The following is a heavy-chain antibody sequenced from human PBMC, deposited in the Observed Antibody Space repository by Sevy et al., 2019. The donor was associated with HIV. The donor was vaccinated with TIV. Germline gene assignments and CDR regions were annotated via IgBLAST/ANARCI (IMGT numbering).Heavy chain of an antibody. D-gene: IGHD3-22*01. CDR1: GFIFSNYA. J-gene: IGHJ3*01. Sequence: GGSLRLSCAASGFIFSNYAMTWVRQAPGRGLEWVAIISADGAVKYYADSVKGRFTISRDNSDNTLSLQMNSLRTEESALYYCARENYYDSTSLGSFDVWGQGTMVTVSS. V-gene: IGHV3-30-3*01. CDR2: ISADGAVK. CDR3: ARENYYDSTSLGSFDV.